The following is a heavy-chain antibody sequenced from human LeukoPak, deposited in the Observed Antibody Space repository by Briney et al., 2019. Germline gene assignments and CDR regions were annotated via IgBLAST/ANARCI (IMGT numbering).Heavy chain of an antibody. D-gene: IGHD5-18*01. CDR1: GFTFSSYW. V-gene: IGHV3-74*01. J-gene: IGHJ4*02. CDR2: INSDGSST. CDR3: ARGYSYGYRIDY. Sequence: PGGSLRLSCAAPGFTFSSYWMHWVRQAPGKGLVWVSRINSDGSSTSYTDSVKGRFTISRDNAKNTLYLQMNSLRAEDTAVYYCARGYSYGYRIDYWGQGTLVTVSS.